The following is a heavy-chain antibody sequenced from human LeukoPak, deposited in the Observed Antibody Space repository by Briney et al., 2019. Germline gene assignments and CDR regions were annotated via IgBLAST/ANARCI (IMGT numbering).Heavy chain of an antibody. CDR1: GFTFSSYA. Sequence: GESLKISCAASGFTFSSYAMSWVRQAPGKGLEWVSAISGSGGSTYYADSVKGRFTISRDNSKNTLYLQMNSLRAEDTAVYYCAKDTYYDILTGYRYTEYFQHWGQGTLVTVSS. J-gene: IGHJ1*01. D-gene: IGHD3-9*01. CDR3: AKDTYYDILTGYRYTEYFQH. V-gene: IGHV3-23*01. CDR2: ISGSGGST.